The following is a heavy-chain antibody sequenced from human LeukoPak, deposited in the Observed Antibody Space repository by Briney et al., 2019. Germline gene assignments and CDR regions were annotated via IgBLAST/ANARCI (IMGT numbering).Heavy chain of an antibody. CDR3: AREGTAGTNLNWFDP. D-gene: IGHD1-1*01. J-gene: IGHJ5*02. CDR1: GGSITDYY. Sequence: PSETLSLTCTVSGGSITDYYCSWIRQPPGEGLEWIGYIYSSGSTTYNPSLKSRVTMSVDMSKNQFSLKLSSVTAADTAVYYCAREGTAGTNLNWFDPWGQGTLVTVSS. CDR2: IYSSGST. V-gene: IGHV4-59*01.